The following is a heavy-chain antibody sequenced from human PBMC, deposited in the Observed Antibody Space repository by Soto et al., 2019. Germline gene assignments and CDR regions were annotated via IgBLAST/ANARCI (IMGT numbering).Heavy chain of an antibody. V-gene: IGHV1-18*01. CDR2: ISAYNGNR. J-gene: IGHJ5*02. CDR1: GYNFISYG. D-gene: IGHD3-10*01. Sequence: QAQLVQSGAEVKTPGASVKVSCKTSGYNFISYGITWVRQAPGQGLEWTGWISAYNGNRGFAPSFQGRVTLTIDTSASTAYMEVSSLRSEDTAVYYGARGGVTMVRGGKFDPWGQGTLVTVSS. CDR3: ARGGVTMVRGGKFDP.